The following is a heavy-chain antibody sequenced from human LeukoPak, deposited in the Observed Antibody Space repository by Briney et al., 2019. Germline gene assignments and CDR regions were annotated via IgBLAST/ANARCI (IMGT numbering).Heavy chain of an antibody. V-gene: IGHV3-66*01. Sequence: HPGGSLRLSCAASEFSVGSNYMTWVRQAPGKGLEWVSLIYSGGSTYYADSVKGRFTISRDNSKNTLYLQMNSLRAEDTAVYYCARGGSLFEVLRFFIWGQGTLVTVSS. CDR2: IYSGGST. CDR3: ARGGSLFEVLRFFI. CDR1: EFSVGSNY. D-gene: IGHD3-3*01. J-gene: IGHJ4*02.